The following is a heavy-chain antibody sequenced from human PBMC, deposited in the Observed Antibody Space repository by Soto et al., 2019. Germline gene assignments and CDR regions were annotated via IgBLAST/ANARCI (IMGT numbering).Heavy chain of an antibody. CDR1: VYTFTGNS. CDR3: ARAQVVVASSSYYYYDGMDV. D-gene: IGHD2-15*01. V-gene: IGHV1-2*04. CDR2: INPNSGGT. J-gene: IGHJ6*02. Sequence: ASGKVSCKASVYTFTGNSMHCGRQAPGQELEWMGWINPNSGGTNYAQKFQGWVTMTRDTSISTAYMELSRLRSDDTAVYYCARAQVVVASSSYYYYDGMDVWGQGTTVTVSS.